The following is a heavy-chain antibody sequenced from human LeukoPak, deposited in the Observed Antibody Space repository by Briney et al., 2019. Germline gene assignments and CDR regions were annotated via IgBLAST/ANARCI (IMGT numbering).Heavy chain of an antibody. CDR2: VHYSGRT. CDR3: ARDAYSSSWPKWFDP. D-gene: IGHD6-13*01. J-gene: IGHJ5*02. Sequence: SETLSLTCTVSGGSISSGSYYWSWIRQPPGKGLEWIGYVHYSGRTDYSPSLKSRVTISVDTSKNQFSLNLRSVTAADTAVYYCARDAYSSSWPKWFDPWGQGILVAVSS. CDR1: GGSISSGSYY. V-gene: IGHV4-61*01.